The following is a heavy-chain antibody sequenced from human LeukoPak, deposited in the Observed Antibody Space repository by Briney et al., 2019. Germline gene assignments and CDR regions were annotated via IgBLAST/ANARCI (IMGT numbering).Heavy chain of an antibody. CDR1: GYTFTDFY. Sequence: GASVKVSCKASGYTFTDFYIHWMRQAPGQGLEWMGWITPNSGGTIYGQKFQGRVTLTRDTSTSTAYMELSRLRSDDTAVYYCARVASTTRRHDAFDIWGQGTMVTVS. V-gene: IGHV1-2*02. CDR3: ARVASTTRRHDAFDI. J-gene: IGHJ3*02. D-gene: IGHD1-1*01. CDR2: ITPNSGGT.